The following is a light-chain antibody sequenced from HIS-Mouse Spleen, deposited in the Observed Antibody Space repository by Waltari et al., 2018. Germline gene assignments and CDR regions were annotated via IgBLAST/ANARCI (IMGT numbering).Light chain of an antibody. CDR1: QGISSY. Sequence: DIQFTQSPSFLSASVGDRVTITFLASQGISSYLAWYQQKPGKAPKLLIYAASTLQSGVPARFSGSGSGTEFTLTISSLQPEDFATYYCQQLNSYPYTFGQGTKLEIK. V-gene: IGKV1-9*01. J-gene: IGKJ2*01. CDR3: QQLNSYPYT. CDR2: AAS.